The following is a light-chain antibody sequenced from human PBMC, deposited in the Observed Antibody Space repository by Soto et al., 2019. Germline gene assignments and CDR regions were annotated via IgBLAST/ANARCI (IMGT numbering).Light chain of an antibody. J-gene: IGLJ2*01. CDR1: SSNIAINY. Sequence: QSVLSQPPSASGTPGQRVTISCSGSSSNIAINYVFWYQQLPGTAPKLLIYRNNERPSGVPDRFSGSKSGTSASLAISGLRAEDEADYHCAAWDDSLSGVVFGGGTKLTVL. V-gene: IGLV1-47*01. CDR3: AAWDDSLSGVV. CDR2: RNN.